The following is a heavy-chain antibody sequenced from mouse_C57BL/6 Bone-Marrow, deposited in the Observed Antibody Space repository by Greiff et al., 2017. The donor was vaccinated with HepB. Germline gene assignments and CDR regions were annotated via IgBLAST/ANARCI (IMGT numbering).Heavy chain of an antibody. Sequence: EVQVVESGGGLVKPGGSLKLSCAASGFTFSDYGMHWVRQAPEKGLEWVAYISSGSSTIYYAYTGKGRFTISRDNAKNTLFLQMTSLRSEDTAMYYCARLDYWGQGTTLTVSS. CDR2: ISSGSSTI. J-gene: IGHJ2*01. CDR3: ARLDY. CDR1: GFTFSDYG. V-gene: IGHV5-17*01.